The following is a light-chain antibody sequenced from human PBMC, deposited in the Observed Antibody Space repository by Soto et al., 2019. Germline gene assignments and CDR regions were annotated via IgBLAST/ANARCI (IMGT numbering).Light chain of an antibody. CDR2: AAS. CDR3: QQTSSTPVT. Sequence: DIQMTQSPSSLSASVGNRVTITCRASQSISTYLNWYQQKPGKAPKLLIYAASSLLSGVPSRFSGSGSGTLFTLTISSLQPEDFATYYCQQTSSTPVTFGQGTRLEI. J-gene: IGKJ5*01. V-gene: IGKV1-39*01. CDR1: QSISTY.